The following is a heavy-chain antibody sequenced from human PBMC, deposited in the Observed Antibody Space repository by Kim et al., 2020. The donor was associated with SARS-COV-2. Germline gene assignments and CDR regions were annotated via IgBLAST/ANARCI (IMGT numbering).Heavy chain of an antibody. J-gene: IGHJ5*02. D-gene: IGHD3-22*01. CDR1: GYSISSGYY. V-gene: IGHV4-38-2*02. CDR3: ARDVPYYYDSSGTRYNWFDP. CDR2: IYHSGST. Sequence: SETLSLTCTVSGYSISSGYYWGWIRQPPGKGLEWIGSIYHSGSTYYNPSLKSRVTISVDTSKNQFSLKLSSVTAADTAVYYCARDVPYYYDSSGTRYNWFDPWGQGTLVTVSS.